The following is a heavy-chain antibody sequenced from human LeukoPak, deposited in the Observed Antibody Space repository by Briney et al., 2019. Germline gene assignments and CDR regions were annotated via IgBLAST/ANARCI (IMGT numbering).Heavy chain of an antibody. CDR2: ISAYNGNT. Sequence: ASVKVSCKASGYTFTSYGIRWVRQAPGQGVEWMGWISAYNGNTNYAKKLQGRVTMTTDTSTSAAYMELRSLRSDDTAVYYCARDGLPFYGMDVWGQGTTVTVSS. J-gene: IGHJ6*02. CDR1: GYTFTSYG. CDR3: ARDGLPFYGMDV. V-gene: IGHV1-18*01.